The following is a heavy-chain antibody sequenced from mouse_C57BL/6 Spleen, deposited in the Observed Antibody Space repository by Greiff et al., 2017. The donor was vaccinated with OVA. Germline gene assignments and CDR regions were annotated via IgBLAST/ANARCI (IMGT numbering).Heavy chain of an antibody. CDR1: GYTFTSYW. J-gene: IGHJ4*01. V-gene: IGHV1-64*01. CDR2: INPNSGSS. CDR3: ARTSVLGYAMDY. Sequence: QVQLQQPGAELVKPGASVKLSSKASGYTFTSYWMHWVKQRPGQGLEWIGMINPNSGSSNYNEKFKSKATLTVDKSSSTAYMQLSSLTSVDSAVYYWARTSVLGYAMDYWGQGTSVTVSS.